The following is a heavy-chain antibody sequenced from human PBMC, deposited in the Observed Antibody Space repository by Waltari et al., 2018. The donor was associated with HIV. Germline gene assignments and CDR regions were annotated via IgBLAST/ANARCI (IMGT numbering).Heavy chain of an antibody. Sequence: EVQLVESGGGLVKPGGSLRLSCAASGFTFSSYSMNWVRQAPGEGVEWVSSISRSSSYIYYADSVKGRFTISGDNAKNSLYLQMNSLRAEDTAVYYCARDFWGGYYYGMDVWGQGTTVTVSS. CDR2: ISRSSSYI. J-gene: IGHJ6*02. D-gene: IGHD3-16*01. V-gene: IGHV3-21*01. CDR1: GFTFSSYS. CDR3: ARDFWGGYYYGMDV.